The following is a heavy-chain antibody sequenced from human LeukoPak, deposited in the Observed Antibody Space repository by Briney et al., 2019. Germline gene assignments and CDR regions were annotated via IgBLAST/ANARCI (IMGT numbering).Heavy chain of an antibody. CDR1: GYSISSGYY. Sequence: PSETLSLTCAVSGYSISSGYYWGWIRQPPGKGLEWIGSIYHSGSTYYNPSLKSRVTISVDTSKNQFSLKLSSVTATDTAVYYCARLWIDIGADYWGQGTLVTVSS. J-gene: IGHJ4*02. D-gene: IGHD2-15*01. CDR3: ARLWIDIGADY. CDR2: IYHSGST. V-gene: IGHV4-38-2*01.